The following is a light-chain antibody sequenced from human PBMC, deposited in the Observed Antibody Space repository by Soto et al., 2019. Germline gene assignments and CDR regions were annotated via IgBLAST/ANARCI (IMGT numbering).Light chain of an antibody. Sequence: QSVLTQPRSVSGSPGQSVTISCTGTSSDVGGYNYVSWYQQHPGKAPKLMIYDVSKRPSGVPDRFSGSKSGNTASLTISGLQAEDEADYYCCSYAGSSYVVFGGGTKVTVL. CDR2: DVS. CDR3: CSYAGSSYVV. CDR1: SSDVGGYNY. J-gene: IGLJ2*01. V-gene: IGLV2-11*01.